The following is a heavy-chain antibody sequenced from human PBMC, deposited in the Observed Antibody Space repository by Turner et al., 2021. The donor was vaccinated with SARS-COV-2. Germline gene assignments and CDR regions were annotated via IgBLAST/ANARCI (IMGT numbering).Heavy chain of an antibody. CDR1: GLTFTTYE. D-gene: IGHD6-13*01. V-gene: IGHV3-48*03. CDR3: ARVYSSSSGKGVDY. J-gene: IGHJ4*02. Sequence: EVQLVESGGGLVQPGGSLRLSCAASGLTFTTYEMNWVRQAPWKGLEWVSYISSSASTIYYADSVKGRFTISRDNAKNSLYLQMNSLRAEDTALYYCARVYSSSSGKGVDYWGQGTLVTVSS. CDR2: ISSSASTI.